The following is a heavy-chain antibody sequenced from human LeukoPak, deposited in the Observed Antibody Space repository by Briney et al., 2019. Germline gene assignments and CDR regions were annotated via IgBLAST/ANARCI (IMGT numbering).Heavy chain of an antibody. CDR1: GYTFTSYG. Sequence: ASVKVSCKASGYTFTSYGISWVRQAPGQGLEWMGWISAYNGNTNYAQKLQGRVTMTTDTSTSTAYMELSSLRSEDTAVYYCARRAAGTRGAYYYYYMDVWGKGTTVTISS. CDR2: ISAYNGNT. J-gene: IGHJ6*03. V-gene: IGHV1-18*01. CDR3: ARRAAGTRGAYYYYYMDV. D-gene: IGHD6-13*01.